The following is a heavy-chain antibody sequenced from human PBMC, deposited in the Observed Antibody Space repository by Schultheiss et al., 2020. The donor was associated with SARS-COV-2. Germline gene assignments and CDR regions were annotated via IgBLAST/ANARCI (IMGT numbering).Heavy chain of an antibody. J-gene: IGHJ4*02. D-gene: IGHD3-22*01. V-gene: IGHV1-69*02. CDR1: GGTFSSYT. CDR3: ARGDDSSGYPPDY. CDR2: IIPILGIA. Sequence: SVKVSCKASGGTFSSYTISWVRQAPGQGLEWMGRIIPILGIANYAQKFQGRVTITADKSTSTAYMELSRLRSDDTAVYYCARGDDSSGYPPDYWGQGTLVTVSS.